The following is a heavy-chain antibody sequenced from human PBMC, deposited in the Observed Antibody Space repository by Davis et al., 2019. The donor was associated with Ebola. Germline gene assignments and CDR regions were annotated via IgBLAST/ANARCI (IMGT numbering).Heavy chain of an antibody. V-gene: IGHV3-30*18. D-gene: IGHD2-15*01. CDR3: AKAKDRIVVVVAATDY. J-gene: IGHJ4*02. CDR1: GFTFSSYG. Sequence: GRSLRLSCAASGFTFSSYGMHWVRQAPGKGLEWVAVISYDGSNKYYADSVKGRFTISRDNSKHTLYLQMNSLGAEDTAVYYCAKAKDRIVVVVAATDYWGQGTLVTVSS. CDR2: ISYDGSNK.